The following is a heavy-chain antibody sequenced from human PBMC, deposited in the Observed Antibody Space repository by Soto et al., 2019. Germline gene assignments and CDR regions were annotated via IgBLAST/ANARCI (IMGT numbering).Heavy chain of an antibody. D-gene: IGHD2-8*01. V-gene: IGHV4-34*01. CDR1: GGSFSGYS. CDR3: ARGVLRSAKVRARCNYDGMDV. CDR2: INHSGST. J-gene: IGHJ6*02. Sequence: PSETLSLTCAVYGGSFSGYSWSWIRQPPGKGLEWIGEINHSGSTNYNPSLKSRVTISVDTSKNQFSLKLSSVTAADTAVYYCARGVLRSAKVRARCNYDGMDVWGQGPSVT.